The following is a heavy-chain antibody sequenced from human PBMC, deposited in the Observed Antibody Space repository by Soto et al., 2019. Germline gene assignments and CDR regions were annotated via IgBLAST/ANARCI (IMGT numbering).Heavy chain of an antibody. CDR1: GFTFSSYG. CDR2: ISYDGSNK. V-gene: IGHV3-30*18. CDR3: AKDSSSWDYYFDY. J-gene: IGHJ4*02. D-gene: IGHD6-13*01. Sequence: QVQLVESGGGVVQPGRSLRLSCAASGFTFSSYGMHWVRQAPGKGLEWVAVISYDGSNKYYADSVKGRFTISRDNSKNTLYLQMNSLRSEDTAVYYCAKDSSSWDYYFDYWGQGTLVTVSS.